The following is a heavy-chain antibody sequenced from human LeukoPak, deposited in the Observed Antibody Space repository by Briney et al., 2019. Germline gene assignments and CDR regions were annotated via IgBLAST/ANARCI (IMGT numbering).Heavy chain of an antibody. V-gene: IGHV3-21*01. J-gene: IGHJ6*03. CDR2: ISSSGRYI. CDR1: GFTFSSYS. CDR3: ARDPGYCSGGSCFIHYYYYYMDV. Sequence: GGSLRLSCAASGFTFSSYSMNCVRQAPGKGLEWVSAISSSGRYIYYADSVKGRFTISRDNAKNSLYLQMNSLRAEDTAVYYCARDPGYCSGGSCFIHYYYYYMDVWGKGTTVTVSS. D-gene: IGHD2-15*01.